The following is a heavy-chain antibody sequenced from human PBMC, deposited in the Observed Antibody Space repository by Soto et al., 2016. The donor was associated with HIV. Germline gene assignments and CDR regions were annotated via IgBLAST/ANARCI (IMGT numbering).Heavy chain of an antibody. CDR1: GFTFSTYW. V-gene: IGHV3-74*01. D-gene: IGHD3-3*01. CDR2: INADGSST. J-gene: IGHJ4*02. Sequence: EVQLVESGGGLVQPGGSVRLSCAVSGFTFSTYWMHWVRQAPGKGLMWVARINADGSSTSYADSVKGRFTVSRDNAKNTLYLQMNSLRAEDTAVYYCARDRSFWTGSLYYWGQGTLVTVSS. CDR3: ARDRSFWTGSLYY.